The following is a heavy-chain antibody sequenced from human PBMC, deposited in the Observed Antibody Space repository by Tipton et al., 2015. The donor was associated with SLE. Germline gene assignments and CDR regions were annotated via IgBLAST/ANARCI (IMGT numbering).Heavy chain of an antibody. CDR3: ATYLSSSSPTPNY. Sequence: VQLVQSGAEVKKPGESLRISCKGSGYSFTTYWIIWVRQMPGKGLEWMGRIDPSDSYTYYSPSFQGHVTISADKSISTAYLQWSSLKASDTAMYYCATYLSSSSPTPNYWGQGTLVTVSS. CDR2: IDPSDSYT. V-gene: IGHV5-10-1*01. J-gene: IGHJ4*02. CDR1: GYSFTTYW. D-gene: IGHD2-2*01.